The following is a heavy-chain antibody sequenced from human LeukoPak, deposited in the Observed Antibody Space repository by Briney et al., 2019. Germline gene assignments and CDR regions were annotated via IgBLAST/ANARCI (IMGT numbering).Heavy chain of an antibody. V-gene: IGHV3-53*01. CDR3: ARDLHQYSGYAQEDYYYMDV. CDR2: IYSGGST. J-gene: IGHJ6*03. D-gene: IGHD5-12*01. CDR1: GFTFTNYG. Sequence: GGSLRLSCAASGFTFTNYGIHWVRQAPGKGLEWVSVIYSGGSTYYADSVKGRFTISRDNSKNTLYLQMNSLRAEDTAVYYCARDLHQYSGYAQEDYYYMDVWGKGTTVTVSS.